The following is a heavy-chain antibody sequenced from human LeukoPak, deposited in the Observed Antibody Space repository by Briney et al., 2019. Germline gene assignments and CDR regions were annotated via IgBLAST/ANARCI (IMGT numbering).Heavy chain of an antibody. Sequence: GGSLRLSCAASGFTFSSYAMSWVRQAPGKGLEWVSAIGGSGDSTYYADSVKGRFTISRDNSKNTLYLQMNSLRAEDTAVYYCVKEGEVVITHRFDSWGQGTLVTVSS. V-gene: IGHV3-23*01. D-gene: IGHD3-22*01. CDR2: IGGSGDST. CDR1: GFTFSSYA. CDR3: VKEGEVVITHRFDS. J-gene: IGHJ4*02.